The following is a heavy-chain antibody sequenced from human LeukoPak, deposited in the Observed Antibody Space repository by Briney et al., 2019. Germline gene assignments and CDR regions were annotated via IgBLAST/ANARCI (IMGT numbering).Heavy chain of an antibody. CDR2: INPNSGRT. CDR3: ARGRSGLAAAGTYDY. CDR1: GYTFTSSD. J-gene: IGHJ4*02. Sequence: GASVKVSCKASGYTFTSSDINRVRQAAGQGLEWMGWINPNSGRTGYAQKFQGRVTMTANTSISTAYMELSSLRFDDTAVYYCARGRSGLAAAGTYDYWGQGTLITVSS. V-gene: IGHV1-8*01. D-gene: IGHD6-13*01.